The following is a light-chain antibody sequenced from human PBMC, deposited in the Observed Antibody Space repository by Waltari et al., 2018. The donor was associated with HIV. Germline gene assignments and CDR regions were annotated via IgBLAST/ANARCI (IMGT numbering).Light chain of an antibody. J-gene: IGKJ1*01. V-gene: IGKV4-1*01. CDR2: CAS. CDR1: QSVLYTGNGKSY. CDR3: QQYFTSPS. Sequence: IVMTQSPDSLAVSLGERVSINCRSNQSVLYTGNGKSYLAWYQHKPGQSPKVLIYCASTRESGVPDRFSGSGSETDFTLTISSLQAEDVAVSYCQQYFTSPSFVQGTNVEIK.